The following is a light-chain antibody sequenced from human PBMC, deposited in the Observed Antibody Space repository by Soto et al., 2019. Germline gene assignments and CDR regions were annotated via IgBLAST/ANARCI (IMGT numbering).Light chain of an antibody. CDR2: KAS. Sequence: DFKPTQSPSTLSASQGDRVTITCRASQSSSTWLVWYQQKPGTVPKLLIYKASTLQSGVPSRFSGSRSGTEFTLTVSSLQPDDFATYYCQQYNDSFPYTFGQGTRLEIK. CDR3: QQYNDSFPYT. V-gene: IGKV1-5*03. J-gene: IGKJ5*01. CDR1: QSSSTW.